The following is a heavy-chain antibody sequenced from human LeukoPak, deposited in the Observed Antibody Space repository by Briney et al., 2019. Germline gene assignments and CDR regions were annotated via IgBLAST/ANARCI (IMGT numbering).Heavy chain of an antibody. Sequence: ASVKVSCKASGYSFTSFYVHWVRQAPGQGPEWMGWINPNNGGTNYARQFQGRVTLTRDTSINTAYMDLTRLTSDDMAVYYCARVEARSSDDSGYPFWGQGTLVTVSS. D-gene: IGHD5-12*01. CDR3: ARVEARSSDDSGYPF. V-gene: IGHV1-2*02. CDR2: INPNNGGT. CDR1: GYSFTSFY. J-gene: IGHJ4*02.